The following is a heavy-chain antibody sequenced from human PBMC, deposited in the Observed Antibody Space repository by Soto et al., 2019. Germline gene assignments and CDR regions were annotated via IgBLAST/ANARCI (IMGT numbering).Heavy chain of an antibody. J-gene: IGHJ4*02. V-gene: IGHV3-23*01. D-gene: IGHD3-10*01. CDR3: AVEITMVRGVTPEDY. CDR1: GFTFSSYA. Sequence: GGSLRLSCAASGFTFSSYAMSWVRQAPGKGLEWVSAISGSGGSTYYADSVKGRFTISKDNSKNTLYLQMNSLRAEDTAVYYCAVEITMVRGVTPEDYWGQGTLVTVSS. CDR2: ISGSGGST.